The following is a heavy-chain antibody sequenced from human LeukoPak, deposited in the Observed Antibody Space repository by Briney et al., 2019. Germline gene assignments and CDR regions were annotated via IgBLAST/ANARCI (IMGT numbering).Heavy chain of an antibody. CDR3: ARGSHYYDSSGYYYDAFDI. CDR2: IIPIFGTA. J-gene: IGHJ3*02. CDR1: GYTFTSYA. V-gene: IGHV1-69*13. D-gene: IGHD3-22*01. Sequence: GASVKVSCKASGYTFTSYAISWVRQAPGQGLEWMGGIIPIFGTANYAQKFQGRVTITADESTSTAYMELSSLRSEDTAVYYCARGSHYYDSSGYYYDAFDIWGQGTMVTVSS.